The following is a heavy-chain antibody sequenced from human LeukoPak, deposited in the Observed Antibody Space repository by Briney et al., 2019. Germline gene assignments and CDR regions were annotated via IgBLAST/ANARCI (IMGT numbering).Heavy chain of an antibody. CDR1: VFTFSSYC. J-gene: IGHJ4*02. CDR3: ARLDSGSYYG. Sequence: GGSLRLSCAASVFTFSSYCMHWVRQAPCKGLEWVAVIWYDGSNKYYADSVKGRFTISRDNSKNTLYLQMNSLRAEDTAVYYCARLDSGSYYGWGQGTLVTVSS. CDR2: IWYDGSNK. D-gene: IGHD1-26*01. V-gene: IGHV3-33*01.